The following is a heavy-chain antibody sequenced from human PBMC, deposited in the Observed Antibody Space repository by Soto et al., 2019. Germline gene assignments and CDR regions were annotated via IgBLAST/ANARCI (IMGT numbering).Heavy chain of an antibody. CDR3: ARVWYKWHYADY. CDR1: GFTFSSYW. Sequence: GGSLRFSCAASGFTFSSYWMSWVRQAPGNGLEWVANIKQDGSEKHYVDSLKGRFTILTHNAKNSLYLQMNSLRAEETDVYYCARVWYKWHYADYWGQGTLVTVSS. D-gene: IGHD1-7*01. V-gene: IGHV3-7*03. CDR2: IKQDGSEK. J-gene: IGHJ4*02.